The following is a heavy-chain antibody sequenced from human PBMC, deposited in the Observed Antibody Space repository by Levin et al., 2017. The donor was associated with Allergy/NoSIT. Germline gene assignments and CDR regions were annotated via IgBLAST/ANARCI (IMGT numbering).Heavy chain of an antibody. J-gene: IGHJ4*02. CDR2: ISYDGSNK. V-gene: IGHV3-30-3*01. D-gene: IGHD6-19*01. CDR1: GFTFSSYA. Sequence: GGSLRLSCAASGFTFSSYAMHWVRQAPGKGLEWVAVISYDGSNKYYADSVKGRFTISRDNSKNTLYLQMNSLRAEDTAVYYCARDFVSGAVAGTDYWGQGTLVTVSS. CDR3: ARDFVSGAVAGTDY.